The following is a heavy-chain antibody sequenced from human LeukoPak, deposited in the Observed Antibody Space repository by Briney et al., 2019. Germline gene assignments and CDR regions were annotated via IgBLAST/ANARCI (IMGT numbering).Heavy chain of an antibody. V-gene: IGHV3-21*01. J-gene: IGHJ4*02. CDR3: ATPRGGATTPRFDY. CDR2: ISSSSSYI. D-gene: IGHD1-26*01. Sequence: GGSLRLSCAASGFTFSSYSMNWVRQAPGKGLEWVSSISSSSSYIYYADSVKGRFTISRDNAKNSLYLQMNSLRAVDTAVYYCATPRGGATTPRFDYWGQGTLVTVSS. CDR1: GFTFSSYS.